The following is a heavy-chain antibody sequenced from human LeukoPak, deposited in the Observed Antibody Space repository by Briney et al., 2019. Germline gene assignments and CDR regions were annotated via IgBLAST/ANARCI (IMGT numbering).Heavy chain of an antibody. CDR1: GFTFSNSW. CDR2: IKSKTDGGTT. J-gene: IGHJ4*02. V-gene: IGHV3-15*01. D-gene: IGHD3-9*01. Sequence: GGSLRLSCAASGFTFSNSWMSWLRQAPGKGLEWVGRIKSKTDGGTTDYAAPMKGRFTSSRDNSKNTLYLQMNSLKTEDTAVYYCTTDRSLYDILTGFWGQGTLVTVSS. CDR3: TTDRSLYDILTGF.